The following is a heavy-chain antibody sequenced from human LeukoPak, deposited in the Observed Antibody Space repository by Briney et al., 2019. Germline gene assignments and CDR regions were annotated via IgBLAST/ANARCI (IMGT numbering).Heavy chain of an antibody. CDR2: INHSGST. D-gene: IGHD3-3*01. J-gene: IGHJ3*02. V-gene: IGHV4-34*01. Sequence: SETLSLTCAVYGGSFSGYYWSWIRQPPGKGLVWIGEINHSGSTNYNPSLKSRVTISVDTSKNQFSLKLSSVTAADTAVYYCARGSLLRFLEWPPRRTNNAFDIWGQGTMVTVSS. CDR3: ARGSLLRFLEWPPRRTNNAFDI. CDR1: GGSFSGYY.